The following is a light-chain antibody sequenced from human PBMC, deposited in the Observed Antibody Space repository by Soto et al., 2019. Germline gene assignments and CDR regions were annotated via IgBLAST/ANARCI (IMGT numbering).Light chain of an antibody. Sequence: DIPMTQSPSSLSASVGDRVTITCRASQGISNYLAWYQQKPGKVPKLLIYAASTLQSGVPSRFSGSGSGTDFTLTISSLQPEDVATYYCQKYNSAPPELTFGGGTKVEIK. CDR3: QKYNSAPPELT. CDR2: AAS. V-gene: IGKV1-27*01. J-gene: IGKJ4*01. CDR1: QGISNY.